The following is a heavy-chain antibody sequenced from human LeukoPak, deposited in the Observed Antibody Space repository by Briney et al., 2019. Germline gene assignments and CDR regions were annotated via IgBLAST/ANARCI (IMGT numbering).Heavy chain of an antibody. V-gene: IGHV3-23*01. J-gene: IGHJ4*02. D-gene: IGHD3-16*01. Sequence: GGSLRLSCAASGFTFSSYGMSWVRQAPGKGLEWVSAISGSGGSTHYADSVKGRFTISRDNSKNTLYLQMNSLRAEDTAVYYCAKDPGGWGRLFDYWGQGTLVTVSS. CDR3: AKDPGGWGRLFDY. CDR1: GFTFSSYG. CDR2: ISGSGGST.